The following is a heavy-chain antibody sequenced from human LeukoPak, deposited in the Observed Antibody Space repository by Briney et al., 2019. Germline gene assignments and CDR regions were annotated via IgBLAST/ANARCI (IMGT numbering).Heavy chain of an antibody. Sequence: ASVKVSCKTSGYTFTSYGISWVRQAPGQGLEWMGWISASNGNTNYAQEFQGRVTMTTDTSTSTAYMELRSLRSDDTAVYYCARSYCSGGSCYFGYYYYYYYMDVWGKGTTVTISS. V-gene: IGHV1-18*01. J-gene: IGHJ6*03. D-gene: IGHD2-15*01. CDR2: ISASNGNT. CDR3: ARSYCSGGSCYFGYYYYYYYMDV. CDR1: GYTFTSYG.